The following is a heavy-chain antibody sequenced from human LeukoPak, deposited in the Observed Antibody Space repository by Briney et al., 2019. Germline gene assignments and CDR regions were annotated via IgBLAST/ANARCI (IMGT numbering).Heavy chain of an antibody. CDR1: GFTVSSNY. CDR2: IYSGGST. Sequence: PGGSLRLSCAASGFTVSSNYMSWVRQAPGKGLEWVSVIYSGGSTYYADSVKGRFTISRDNSKNTLYLQMNSLRAEDTAVYYCARDRRITMVRGVSGARRNDYWGQGTLVTVSS. CDR3: ARDRRITMVRGVSGARRNDY. J-gene: IGHJ4*02. V-gene: IGHV3-53*01. D-gene: IGHD3-10*01.